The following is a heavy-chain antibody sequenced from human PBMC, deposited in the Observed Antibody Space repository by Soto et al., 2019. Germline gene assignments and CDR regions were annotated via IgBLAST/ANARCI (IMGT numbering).Heavy chain of an antibody. Sequence: PSETLSLTCTVSGGSMSNFYWNWFRQPPGKGLEWIGYIHYSGTTDYNPSLKRRVTMSVDTSKTQFSLKLSSVTAADTAVYYCARDSSGWFGPWGQGTLVTVSS. J-gene: IGHJ5*02. CDR1: GGSMSNFY. V-gene: IGHV4-59*01. CDR2: IHYSGTT. CDR3: ARDSSGWFGP. D-gene: IGHD3-10*01.